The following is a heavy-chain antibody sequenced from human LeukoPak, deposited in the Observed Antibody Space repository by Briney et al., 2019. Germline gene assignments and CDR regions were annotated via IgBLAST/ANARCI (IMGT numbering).Heavy chain of an antibody. CDR1: GYSFTSYG. V-gene: IGHV1-18*01. Sequence: ASVKVSCKASGYSFTSYGISWVRQAPGQGLEWMGWISAYNGNTNYAQKLQGRVTMTTDTSTSTAYMELRSLRSDDTAVYYCARDSEDTAMALFDYWGQGTLVTVSS. D-gene: IGHD5-18*01. CDR2: ISAYNGNT. CDR3: ARDSEDTAMALFDY. J-gene: IGHJ4*02.